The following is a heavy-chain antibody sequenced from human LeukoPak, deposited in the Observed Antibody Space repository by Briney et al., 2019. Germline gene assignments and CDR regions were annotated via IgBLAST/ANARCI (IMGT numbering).Heavy chain of an antibody. V-gene: IGHV4-34*01. CDR1: GGSFSGYY. D-gene: IGHD2-21*02. CDR2: IHYSGSV. J-gene: IGHJ4*02. Sequence: SETLSLTCAVYGGSFSGYYWTWIRQPPGKGLEWIGEIHYSGSVTYNPSLETRVTISVDTSKNQFSLRINSVTAADTAVYYCARGRVVVTGFDYWGQGTLVTVSS. CDR3: ARGRVVVTGFDY.